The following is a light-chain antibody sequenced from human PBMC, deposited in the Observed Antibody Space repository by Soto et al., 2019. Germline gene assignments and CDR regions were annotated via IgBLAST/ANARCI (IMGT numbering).Light chain of an antibody. CDR3: QQYHNWPA. CDR1: QSVFSS. Sequence: EIVMTQSTATLSVSPGERATLSCRASQSVFSSLAWYQQKPGQAPRLLIYGAATRATGIPARFSGSGSGTEFTLTISSLQSEDFAVYYCQQYHNWPAFGQGTKVDI. J-gene: IGKJ1*01. CDR2: GAA. V-gene: IGKV3-15*01.